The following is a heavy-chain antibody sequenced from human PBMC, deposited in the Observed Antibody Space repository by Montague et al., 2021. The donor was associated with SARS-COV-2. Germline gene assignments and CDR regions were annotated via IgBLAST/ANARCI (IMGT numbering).Heavy chain of an antibody. V-gene: IGHV4-59*02. CDR3: ARAGGFYDYWSGYSSSAGFFDP. Sequence: SETLSLTCTVSGGSVSSYYWSWIRQSPGKGLQWVGYIYYSGSTDYNPSLKSRVTMSVDTSKNQLSLRLNSVTTADTAVYFCARAGGFYDYWSGYSSSAGFFDPWGQGILVTVSS. CDR2: IYYSGST. D-gene: IGHD3-3*01. J-gene: IGHJ5*02. CDR1: GGSVSSYY.